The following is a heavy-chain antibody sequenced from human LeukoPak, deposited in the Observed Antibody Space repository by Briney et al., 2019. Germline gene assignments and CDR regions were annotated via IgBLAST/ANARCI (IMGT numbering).Heavy chain of an antibody. Sequence: PSETLSLTCAVSGGSISSRNWWSWVRQPPGKGLEWIGEIYQSGSTNYNPSLKSRVTISVDKSKNQFSLNLSAVTAADTAVYYCARNGAGRYFDYWGQGTLVTVSS. CDR1: GGSISSRNW. V-gene: IGHV4-4*02. J-gene: IGHJ4*02. CDR2: IYQSGST. D-gene: IGHD1-26*01. CDR3: ARNGAGRYFDY.